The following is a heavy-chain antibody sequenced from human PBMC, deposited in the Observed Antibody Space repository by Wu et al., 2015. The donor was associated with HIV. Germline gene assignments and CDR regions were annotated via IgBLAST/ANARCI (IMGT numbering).Heavy chain of an antibody. CDR2: IIPIFETT. CDR3: ARISLGYRTYPYYFYGMDI. V-gene: IGHV1-69*13. Sequence: KKPGSSVKVSCKASGGAFSNYAITWVRQAPGQGLEWMGRIIPIFETTNYARKFQGRVTITAYESTSTAYMEMRSLRSEDMAVYYCARISLGYRTYPYYFYGMDIWGQGTTVTVSS. J-gene: IGHJ6*02. D-gene: IGHD5-18*01. CDR1: GGAFSNYA.